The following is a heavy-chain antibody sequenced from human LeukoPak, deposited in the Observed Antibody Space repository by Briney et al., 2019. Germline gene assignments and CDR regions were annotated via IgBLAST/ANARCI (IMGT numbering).Heavy chain of an antibody. CDR3: ARDGVEDSYGYGPLEFDY. V-gene: IGHV1-18*01. Sequence: GASVKVSCKASGYTFTSDGISWVRQAPGQGLEWMGWIGAYNGNTNYAQKLQGRVTMTTDTSTSTAYMELRSLRSDDTAVYYCARDGVEDSYGYGPLEFDYWGQGTLVTVSS. CDR2: IGAYNGNT. CDR1: GYTFTSDG. D-gene: IGHD5-18*01. J-gene: IGHJ4*02.